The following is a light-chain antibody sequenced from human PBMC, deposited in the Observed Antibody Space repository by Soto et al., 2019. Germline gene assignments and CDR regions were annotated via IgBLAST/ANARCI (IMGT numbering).Light chain of an antibody. CDR3: HQYNYYRPT. CDR1: QPIRTW. Sequence: DIQVTQSPSTLSASVGDRVTITCRASQPIRTWLAFYQEKPGKAPKLLIYDASSLEGGVPSRFSGSGSGTEFTLTISSLQPDDFATYYCHQYNYYRPTFGQGTKVDIK. CDR2: DAS. J-gene: IGKJ1*01. V-gene: IGKV1-5*01.